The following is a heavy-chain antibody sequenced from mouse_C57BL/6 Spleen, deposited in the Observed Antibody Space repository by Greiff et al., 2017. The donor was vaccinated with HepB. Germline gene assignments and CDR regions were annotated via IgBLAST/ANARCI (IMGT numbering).Heavy chain of an antibody. CDR3: ARGGYSAWFAY. CDR2: INPGSGGT. D-gene: IGHD2-3*01. Sequence: VKLQQSGAELVRPGTSVKVSCKASGYAFTNYLIEWVKQRPGQGLEWIGVINPGSGGTNYNEKFKGKATLTADKSSSTAYMQLSSLTSEDSAVYFCARGGYSAWFAYWGQGTLVTVSA. J-gene: IGHJ3*01. CDR1: GYAFTNYL. V-gene: IGHV1-54*01.